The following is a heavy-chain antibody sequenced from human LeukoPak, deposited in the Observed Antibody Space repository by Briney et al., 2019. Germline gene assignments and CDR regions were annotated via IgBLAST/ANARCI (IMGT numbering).Heavy chain of an antibody. Sequence: ASVKVSCKASGYTFTSYDINWVRQAPGQGLEWMGWINTNTGNPTYAQGFTGRFVFSLDTSVSTAYLQISSLKAEDTAVYYCARVGRTGYSYGYNYYYGMDVWGQGTTVTVSS. V-gene: IGHV7-4-1*02. J-gene: IGHJ6*02. CDR3: ARVGRTGYSYGYNYYYGMDV. CDR1: GYTFTSYD. D-gene: IGHD5-18*01. CDR2: INTNTGNP.